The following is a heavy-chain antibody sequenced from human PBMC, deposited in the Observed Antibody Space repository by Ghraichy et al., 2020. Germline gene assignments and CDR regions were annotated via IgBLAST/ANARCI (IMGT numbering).Heavy chain of an antibody. CDR3: AKGFGSHYDFWSGYSYYYYGMDV. D-gene: IGHD3-3*01. CDR1: GFTFSSYA. J-gene: IGHJ6*02. Sequence: LNISCAASGFTFSSYAMSWVRQAPGKGLEWVSAISGSGGSTYYADSVKGRFTISRDNSKNTLYLQMNSLRAEDKAVYYCAKGFGSHYDFWSGYSYYYYGMDVWGQGTTVTVSS. V-gene: IGHV3-23*01. CDR2: ISGSGGST.